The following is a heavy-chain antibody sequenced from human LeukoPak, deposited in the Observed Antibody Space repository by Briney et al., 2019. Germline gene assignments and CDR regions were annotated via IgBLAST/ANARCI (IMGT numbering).Heavy chain of an antibody. CDR2: IKQDETEK. Sequence: GGSLRLSCTASGFTFSNFWMGWVRQAPGKGLEWVANIKQDETEKFYLGSVKGRFTISRDNAKNSLYLQMNSLRVEDTALCYCVRLGSTSPGNWYKLFDQWGPGTLVTVSS. CDR3: VRLGSTSPGNWYKLFDQ. J-gene: IGHJ4*02. V-gene: IGHV3-7*03. CDR1: GFTFSNFW. D-gene: IGHD2-2*01.